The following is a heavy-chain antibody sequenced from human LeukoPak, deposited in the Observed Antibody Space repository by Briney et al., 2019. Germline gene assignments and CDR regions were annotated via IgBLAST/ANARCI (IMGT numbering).Heavy chain of an antibody. CDR3: ARDHYHKIHSVMVTAPDY. CDR1: GFTFSSYD. Sequence: PGGSLRLSCAASGFTFSSYDMHWVRQAPGKGLQWVAFIRYDGSNKYYADSVKGRFTISRDNSKNTLYLQMNSLRAEDTAVYYCARDHYHKIHSVMVTAPDYWGQGTLVIVSS. CDR2: IRYDGSNK. V-gene: IGHV3-30*02. D-gene: IGHD2-21*02. J-gene: IGHJ4*02.